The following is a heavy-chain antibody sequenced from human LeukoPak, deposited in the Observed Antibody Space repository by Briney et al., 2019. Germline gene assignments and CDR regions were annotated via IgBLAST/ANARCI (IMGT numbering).Heavy chain of an antibody. Sequence: SETLSLTCAVYGGSFSGYYWSWIRQPPGKGLEWIGEINHSGSTNYNPSLKSRVTISVDTSKSQFSLKLSSVTAADTAVYYCARRGRIAAPKYYFDYWGQGTLVTVSS. CDR2: INHSGST. V-gene: IGHV4-34*01. CDR1: GGSFSGYY. D-gene: IGHD6-25*01. CDR3: ARRGRIAAPKYYFDY. J-gene: IGHJ4*02.